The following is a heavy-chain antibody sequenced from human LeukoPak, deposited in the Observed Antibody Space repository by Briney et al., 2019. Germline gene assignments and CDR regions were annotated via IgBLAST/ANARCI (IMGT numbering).Heavy chain of an antibody. CDR2: ITWNSGSI. J-gene: IGHJ4*02. CDR3: AKEDHFAS. V-gene: IGHV3-9*01. CDR1: GFTFDDYT. Sequence: PGGSLRLSCAASGFTFDDYTMHWVRQAPGKGPEWVSGITWNSGSIGYADSVRGRFTISRDNAKNSLYLEMNSLRAEDTALYYCAKEDHFASWGQGTLVTVSS.